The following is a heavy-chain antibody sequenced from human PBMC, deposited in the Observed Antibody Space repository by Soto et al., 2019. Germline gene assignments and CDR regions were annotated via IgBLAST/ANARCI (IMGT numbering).Heavy chain of an antibody. D-gene: IGHD3-10*01. J-gene: IGHJ6*02. CDR1: GGSISNYY. CDR2: IYYSGGT. V-gene: IGHV4-59*01. Sequence: SGTLSLTCTVSGGSISNYYWSWIRQPPGKGLEWIGYIYYSGGTNYNPSLKSRVTISVDTSNNQFSLKLSSVTAADTAVYYCARGSITMVRKVVMNYYYGMDVWGQGTTVTVSS. CDR3: ARGSITMVRKVVMNYYYGMDV.